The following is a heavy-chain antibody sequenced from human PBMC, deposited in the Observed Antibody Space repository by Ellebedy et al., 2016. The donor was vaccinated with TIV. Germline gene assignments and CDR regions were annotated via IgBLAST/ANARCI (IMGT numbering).Heavy chain of an antibody. J-gene: IGHJ4*02. V-gene: IGHV4-38-2*02. CDR3: AREGSSGSPVDY. CDR2: MFHSGST. D-gene: IGHD3-22*01. CDR1: GSSISSGYY. Sequence: MPSETLSLTCSVSGSSISSGYYWGWIRQPPGRGLEWIGSMFHSGSTYYNPSLKSRVTISVDTSKNQFSLKLSSVTAADTAVYYCAREGSSGSPVDYWGQGTLVTVSS.